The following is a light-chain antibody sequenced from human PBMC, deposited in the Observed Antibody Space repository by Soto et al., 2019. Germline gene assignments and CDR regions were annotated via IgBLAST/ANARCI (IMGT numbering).Light chain of an antibody. V-gene: IGKV3-20*01. Sequence: EIVLTQSPGTLSSSPGEGVTLSCRASETIRSNYLAWYQKKPGQAPRLLIFGASTRATGIPDKFSGSGSGTDFTLTISSLEPEDFAEYYWQQYGSSPTDTFGPGT. CDR3: QQYGSSPTDT. J-gene: IGKJ3*01. CDR1: ETIRSNY. CDR2: GAS.